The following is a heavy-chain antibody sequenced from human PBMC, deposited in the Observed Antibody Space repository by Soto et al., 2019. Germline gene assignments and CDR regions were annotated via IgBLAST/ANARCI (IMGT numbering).Heavy chain of an antibody. CDR1: GFTFSSYA. V-gene: IGHV3-23*01. D-gene: IGHD3-3*01. J-gene: IGHJ3*02. CDR3: AKVNERFLEWLLYPGAFDI. CDR2: ISGSGGST. Sequence: GGSLRLSCAASGFTFSSYAMSWVRQAPGKGLEWVSAISGSGGSTCYADSVKGRFTISRDNSKNTLYLQMNSLRAEDTAVYYCAKVNERFLEWLLYPGAFDIWGQGTMVTVSS.